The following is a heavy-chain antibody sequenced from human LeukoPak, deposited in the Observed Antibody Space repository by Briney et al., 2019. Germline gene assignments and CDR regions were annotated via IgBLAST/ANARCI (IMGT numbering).Heavy chain of an antibody. CDR2: IRPDGGER. J-gene: IGHJ3*02. D-gene: IGHD6-6*01. CDR3: ARDPYSSFFGAFDI. Sequence: GGSLRLSCAASGFTFSNSWMTWVRQAPGKGLEWVANIRPDGGERNYVDSVKGRFTISRDNAKNSLYLQMNSLRAEDTAVYYCARDPYSSFFGAFDIWGQGTLVTVSS. V-gene: IGHV3-7*04. CDR1: GFTFSNSW.